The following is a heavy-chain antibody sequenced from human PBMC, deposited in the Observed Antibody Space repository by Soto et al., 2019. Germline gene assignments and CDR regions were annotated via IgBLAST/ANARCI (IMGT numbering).Heavy chain of an antibody. CDR2: IIPIFGTA. V-gene: IGHV1-69*13. Sequence: SVKVSCKASGGTFSSYAISWVRQAPGQGLEWMGGIIPIFGTANYAQKFQGRVTITADESTSTAYMELSSLRSEDTAVYYCAREMKDYYDSSGYSAYYYYGMDVWGQGTTVTVSS. CDR3: AREMKDYYDSSGYSAYYYYGMDV. J-gene: IGHJ6*02. D-gene: IGHD3-22*01. CDR1: GGTFSSYA.